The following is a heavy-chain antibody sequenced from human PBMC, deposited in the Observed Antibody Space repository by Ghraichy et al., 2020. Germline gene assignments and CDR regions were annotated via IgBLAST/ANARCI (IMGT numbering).Heavy chain of an antibody. Sequence: ASVKVSCKASGYTFTSYGISWVRQAPGQGPEWMGWISAYNGNTNYAQKLQGRVTMTTDTSTSTVYMELRSLRSDDTAVYYCARDSYDSSLYRFWGQGTLVTISS. CDR2: ISAYNGNT. J-gene: IGHJ4*02. CDR3: ARDSYDSSLYRF. CDR1: GYTFTSYG. D-gene: IGHD3-22*01. V-gene: IGHV1-18*01.